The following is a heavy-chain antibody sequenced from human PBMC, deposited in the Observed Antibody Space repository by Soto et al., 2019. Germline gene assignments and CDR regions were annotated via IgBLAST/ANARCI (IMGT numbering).Heavy chain of an antibody. V-gene: IGHV1-3*01. Sequence: GASVKVSCKTSGYPFPSFEVHWIRQAPGQRPEWMGGISNAGSGNTKYSQKFQDRLTITGDKHATTVYMALSSLTSEDTATYYCARESNHYQDFFQNWGQGTQVTVSS. CDR1: GYPFPSFE. CDR3: ARESNHYQDFFQN. J-gene: IGHJ4*02. CDR2: ISNAGSGNT. D-gene: IGHD2-2*01.